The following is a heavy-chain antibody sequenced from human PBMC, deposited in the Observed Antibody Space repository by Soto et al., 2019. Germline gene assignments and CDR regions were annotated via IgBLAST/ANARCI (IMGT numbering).Heavy chain of an antibody. Sequence: PGGSLRLSCEASGFSFSSFAMNWVRQAPGRGLEWVSYISDDGASIYYADSLKGRFTISRDNAKNSLSLQMNNLRAEDTAVYYCARENSVQAWLHHFDHWCLGTLVTVSS. CDR1: GFSFSSFA. CDR2: ISDDGASI. V-gene: IGHV3-48*03. J-gene: IGHJ4*02. D-gene: IGHD5-18*01. CDR3: ARENSVQAWLHHFDH.